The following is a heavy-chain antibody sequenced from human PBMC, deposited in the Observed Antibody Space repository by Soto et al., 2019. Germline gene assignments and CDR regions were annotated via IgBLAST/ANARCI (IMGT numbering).Heavy chain of an antibody. D-gene: IGHD2-2*01. Sequence: EVQLVESGGALVQPGGSLRISCVGSGFNFRAYWMSWVRQAPGKGLEWVATMNEDGSEIYYVGSVKGRFAISRDNDENSLRLQMSFVSAEDTGVYFCVRDVGFDYANWGQGTLVTVSS. CDR1: GFNFRAYW. J-gene: IGHJ4*02. V-gene: IGHV3-7*01. CDR2: MNEDGSEI. CDR3: VRDVGFDYAN.